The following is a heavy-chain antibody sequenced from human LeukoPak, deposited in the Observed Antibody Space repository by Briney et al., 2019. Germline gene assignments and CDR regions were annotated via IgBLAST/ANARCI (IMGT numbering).Heavy chain of an antibody. J-gene: IGHJ4*02. V-gene: IGHV1-2*02. Sequence: ASVKVSCKASGYTFTGYYMHWVRQAPVQGLEWMGWINPNSGGTNYAQKFQGRVTMTRDTSISTAYMELSRLRSDDTAVYYCARVRYRLAETYIDYWGQGTLVTVSS. CDR1: GYTFTGYY. CDR3: ARVRYRLAETYIDY. CDR2: INPNSGGT. D-gene: IGHD3-16*01.